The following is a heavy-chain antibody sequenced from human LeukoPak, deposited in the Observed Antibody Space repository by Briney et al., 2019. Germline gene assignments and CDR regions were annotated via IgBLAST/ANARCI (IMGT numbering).Heavy chain of an antibody. CDR3: AKEGLAYSTGYFDY. V-gene: IGHV1-46*01. Sequence: GASVKVSCKASGYTFTSYYMHGVRQAPGQGLEWMGIISPSGASTTYAQNFQGRVTMTRDMSTSTLYMELSSLKSEDTAVYYCAKEGLAYSTGYFDYWGQGTLVTVSS. CDR1: GYTFTSYY. D-gene: IGHD1-26*01. CDR2: ISPSGAST. J-gene: IGHJ4*02.